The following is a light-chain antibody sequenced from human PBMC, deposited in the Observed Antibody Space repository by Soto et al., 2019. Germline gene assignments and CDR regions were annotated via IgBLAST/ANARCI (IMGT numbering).Light chain of an antibody. Sequence: QSVLTQPASVSGSPGQSITISCTGTSSDVGGYNYVSWYQQHPGKAPKLMIYEVSNRPSGVYNRFSGSKSGNTASLTISGLQAEDEADYSCSSYTSSSTRHVVFGGGAKLPVL. CDR2: EVS. V-gene: IGLV2-14*01. CDR1: SSDVGGYNY. CDR3: SSYTSSSTRHVV. J-gene: IGLJ2*01.